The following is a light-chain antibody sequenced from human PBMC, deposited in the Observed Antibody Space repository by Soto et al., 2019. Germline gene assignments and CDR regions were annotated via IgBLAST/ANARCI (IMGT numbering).Light chain of an antibody. CDR2: GAS. CDR3: QQYNNWPRT. J-gene: IGKJ1*01. Sequence: EIVITQSPATLSVSRGERATLSCRASQSVSSNLAWYQQKPGQAPRLLIYGASTRATGIPARFSGSGSGTEFTLTISSLQSEDFAAYYCQQYNNWPRTFGQGTKV. CDR1: QSVSSN. V-gene: IGKV3-15*01.